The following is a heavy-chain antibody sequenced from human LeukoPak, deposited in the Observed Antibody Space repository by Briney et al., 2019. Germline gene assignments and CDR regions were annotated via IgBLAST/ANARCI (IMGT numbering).Heavy chain of an antibody. V-gene: IGHV3-30*18. Sequence: GGSLRLSCAASGFTFSSYGMHWVRQAPGKGLEWVAVISYDGSNKYYADSVKGRFTISRDNSKNTLYLQMNSLRAEDTAVYYCAKDPARVTTPYSWFDPWGQGTLVTVSS. CDR3: AKDPARVTTPYSWFDP. CDR1: GFTFSSYG. CDR2: ISYDGSNK. J-gene: IGHJ5*02. D-gene: IGHD4-17*01.